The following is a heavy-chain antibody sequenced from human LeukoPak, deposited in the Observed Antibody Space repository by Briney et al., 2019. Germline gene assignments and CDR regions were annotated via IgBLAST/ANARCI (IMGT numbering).Heavy chain of an antibody. J-gene: IGHJ3*02. V-gene: IGHV4-59*01. CDR3: ARRVVVVTANDKSDAFAM. Sequence: SETLSLTCTVSGGSISTYYWNWIRQPPGEGLEWIGYIYYTGSTKSNPSLKSRVTISLDTSKNQFSLNLSSVTAADTAVYYCARRVVVVTANDKSDAFAMWGHRTVVTVSS. CDR2: IYYTGST. CDR1: GGSISTYY. D-gene: IGHD2-15*01.